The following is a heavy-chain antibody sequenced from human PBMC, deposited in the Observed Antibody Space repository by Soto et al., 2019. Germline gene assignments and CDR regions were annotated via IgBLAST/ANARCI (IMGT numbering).Heavy chain of an antibody. V-gene: IGHV4-31*03. CDR1: GAALNSGNYY. J-gene: IGHJ5*02. CDR3: ARLRIATNNYKWFDP. Sequence: SETLSLTCSVSGAALNSGNYYWSWIRQVPGKGLEWIGHIYVTGAVDYNPSLRDRITISRDTSERQFSLNLRLVTAADTAVYYCARLRIATNNYKWFDPWGQGTLVTVSS. CDR2: IYVTGAV. D-gene: IGHD2-21*01.